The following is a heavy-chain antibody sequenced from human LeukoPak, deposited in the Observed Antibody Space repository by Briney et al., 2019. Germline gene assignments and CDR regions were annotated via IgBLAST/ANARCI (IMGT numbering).Heavy chain of an antibody. J-gene: IGHJ4*02. CDR2: FCFRSNYR. CDR1: GYTFSDFS. D-gene: IGHD3-22*01. Sequence: GGSLRLSCAASGYTFSDFSVNWVRQAPGKGLEWVSSFCFRSNYRYYADSVRGRFTISRDDARDSLFVQMNSLRAEDTAVYFCVRLRRNNDRSGYYYYYDYWGQGTLVTVSS. V-gene: IGHV3-21*01. CDR3: VRLRRNNDRSGYYYYYDY.